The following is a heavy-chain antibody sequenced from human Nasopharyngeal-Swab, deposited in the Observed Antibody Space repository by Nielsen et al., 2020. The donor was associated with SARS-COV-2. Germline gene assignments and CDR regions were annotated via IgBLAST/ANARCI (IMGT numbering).Heavy chain of an antibody. D-gene: IGHD3-3*01. J-gene: IGHJ6*02. CDR3: ARGEGGITIFGVAPYYYYGMDV. V-gene: IGHV1-69*13. Sequence: SVKVSCKASGGTFSSYAISWVRQAPGQGLEWMGGIIPIFGTANYAQKFQGRVTITADESTSTAYMELSSLRSEDTAVYYCARGEGGITIFGVAPYYYYGMDVWGQGTTVTVSS. CDR1: GGTFSSYA. CDR2: IIPIFGTA.